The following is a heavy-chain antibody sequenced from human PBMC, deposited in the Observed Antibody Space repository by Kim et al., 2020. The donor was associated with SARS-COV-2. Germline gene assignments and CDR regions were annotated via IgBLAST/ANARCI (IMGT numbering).Heavy chain of an antibody. CDR3: ARGYWSHGLGSYYYYYGMDV. CDR1: GYTFTSYA. Sequence: ASVKVSCKASGYTFTSYAMNWVRQAPGQGLEWMGWINTNTGNPTYAQGFTGRFVLSLDTSVSTAYLQISSLKAEDTAVYYCARGYWSHGLGSYYYYYGMDVWGKGTTVTVSS. V-gene: IGHV7-4-1*02. CDR2: INTNTGNP. J-gene: IGHJ6*04. D-gene: IGHD3-10*01.